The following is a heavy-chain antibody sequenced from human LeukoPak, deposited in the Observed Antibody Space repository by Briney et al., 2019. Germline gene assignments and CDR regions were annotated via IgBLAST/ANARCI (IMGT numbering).Heavy chain of an antibody. Sequence: GGSLRLSCAASGFTFSSYAMSWVRQAPGKGLEWVSGINWNGGSTGYADSVKGRFTISRDNAKNSLYLQMNSLRAEDTALYYCARVYVLGDYDDAFDIWGQGTMVTVSS. J-gene: IGHJ3*02. CDR1: GFTFSSYA. CDR3: ARVYVLGDYDDAFDI. V-gene: IGHV3-20*04. CDR2: INWNGGST. D-gene: IGHD4-17*01.